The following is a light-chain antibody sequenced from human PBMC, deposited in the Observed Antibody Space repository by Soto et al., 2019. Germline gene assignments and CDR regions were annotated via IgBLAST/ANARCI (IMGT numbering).Light chain of an antibody. CDR2: GAS. CDR1: QSVSSSY. V-gene: IGKV3-20*01. J-gene: IGKJ1*01. Sequence: EIVLTQSPGTLSLSPGERATLFCRASQSVSSSYLAWYQQNPGQAPRLLIYGASTRATGIPDRFSGSGSGTDFSLTISRLEPEDFAVYYCQQYSGSPWTFGQGTKVDIK. CDR3: QQYSGSPWT.